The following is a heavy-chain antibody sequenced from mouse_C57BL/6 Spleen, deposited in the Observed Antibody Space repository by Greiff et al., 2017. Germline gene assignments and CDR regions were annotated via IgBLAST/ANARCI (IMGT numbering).Heavy chain of an antibody. CDR2: IDPSDSYT. CDR1: GYTFTSYW. Sequence: QVQLQQPGAELVKPGASVKLSCKASGYTFTSYWMQWVKQRPGQGLEWIGEIDPSDSYTNSNQKFKGKATLTVDTSSSTAYMQLSSLTSEDSAVYYCARRGTGTFDYWGQGTTLTVSS. J-gene: IGHJ2*01. D-gene: IGHD4-1*01. V-gene: IGHV1-50*01. CDR3: ARRGTGTFDY.